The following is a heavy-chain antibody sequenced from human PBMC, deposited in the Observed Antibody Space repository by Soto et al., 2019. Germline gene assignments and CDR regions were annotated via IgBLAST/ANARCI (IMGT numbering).Heavy chain of an antibody. CDR1: GGSMSNYY. D-gene: IGHD3-10*01. CDR3: ARDQDLGY. CDR2: IYYSGTT. V-gene: IGHV4-59*01. Sequence: PSETLSLTYSVSGGSMSNYYWNWIRQSPGKGLEWIGYIYYSGTTNYNPSLKSRVTISIDTSKNQVSLNLTSVTSADTAVYYCARDQDLGYWGQGTLVTVSS. J-gene: IGHJ4*02.